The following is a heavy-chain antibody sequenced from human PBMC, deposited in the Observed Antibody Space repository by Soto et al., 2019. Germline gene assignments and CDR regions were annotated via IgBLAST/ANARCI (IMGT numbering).Heavy chain of an antibody. J-gene: IGHJ4*02. CDR3: TRDISDDY. V-gene: IGHV3-49*03. Sequence: GKSQRLSCTDAGFTFGDYAMSWFRQAPGKGLEWVGFIRSKAYGGTTEYAASVKGRFTITRDDSKSIAYLQINSLKTEDTAVYYCTRDISDDYWRQGTLVTVSS. CDR1: GFTFGDYA. CDR2: IRSKAYGGTT.